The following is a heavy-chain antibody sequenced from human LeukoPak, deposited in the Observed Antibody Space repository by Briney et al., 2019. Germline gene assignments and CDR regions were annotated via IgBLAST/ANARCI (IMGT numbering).Heavy chain of an antibody. CDR1: GFTFHNYG. CDR2: IRYDGSDE. CDR3: AKVRGLAAGSESFDY. D-gene: IGHD6-13*01. V-gene: IGHV3-30*02. Sequence: GGSLRLSCAASGFTFHNYGIHWVRQAPGKGLERVTFIRYDGSDEYYADSVKGRFTISRDNPKSTLYLQMNSLRPEDTAMYYCAKVRGLAAGSESFDYWGQGTLVTVSS. J-gene: IGHJ4*02.